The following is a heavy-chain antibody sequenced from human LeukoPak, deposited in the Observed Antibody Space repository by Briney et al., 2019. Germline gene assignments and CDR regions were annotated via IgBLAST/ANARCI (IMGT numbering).Heavy chain of an antibody. CDR2: IYHTGRT. CDR1: GDSISSDYS. CDR3: ARGFYGSGSQFDY. Sequence: PSETLSLTCAVSGDSISSDYSWSWIRQPPGKGLEWVADIYHTGRTYYNPSLKSRVTISVDMSKNQLSLKLSSVTAADTAVYYCARGFYGSGSQFDYWGQGTLVTVSS. J-gene: IGHJ4*02. V-gene: IGHV4-38-2*01. D-gene: IGHD3-10*01.